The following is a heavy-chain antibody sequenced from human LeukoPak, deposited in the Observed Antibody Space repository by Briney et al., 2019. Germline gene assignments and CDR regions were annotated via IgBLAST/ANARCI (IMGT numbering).Heavy chain of an antibody. J-gene: IGHJ3*02. Sequence: GASVTVSCKASGYTFTSYGISWVRQAPGQGLEWMGWISAYNGNTNYAQKLQGRVTMTTDTSTSTAYMELRRLRSDDTAVYYCARVPISRYYDSSGYTPDDAFDIWGQGTMVTVSS. D-gene: IGHD3-22*01. CDR2: ISAYNGNT. CDR1: GYTFTSYG. V-gene: IGHV1-18*01. CDR3: ARVPISRYYDSSGYTPDDAFDI.